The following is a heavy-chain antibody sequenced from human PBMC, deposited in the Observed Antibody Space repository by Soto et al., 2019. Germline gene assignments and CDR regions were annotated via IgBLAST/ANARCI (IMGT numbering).Heavy chain of an antibody. D-gene: IGHD2-21*01. CDR3: ARDKLSSLVVETPHLFDS. CDR1: GGIFSDYA. CDR2: IIPKFGTA. J-gene: IGHJ5*01. V-gene: IGHV1-69*12. Sequence: QVQLEQSGGEVKKPGSSVKVSCRVSGGIFSDYAVSWVRQAPGQGLQWVGGIIPKFGTAKYARKFEDRVTLTADELPSTVYMEINNLRSEDTALYYCARDKLSSLVVETPHLFDSWGQGTLLTVSS.